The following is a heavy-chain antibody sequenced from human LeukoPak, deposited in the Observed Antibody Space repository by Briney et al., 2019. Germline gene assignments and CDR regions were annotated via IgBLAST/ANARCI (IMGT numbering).Heavy chain of an antibody. Sequence: SETLSLTCTVSSGSISTSNYYWGWVRQPPGKALEWIGNIFYSGSTYYSPSLKSRVTISVDTSKNQFSLRLSSVTAADTAVYYCARETIDITITVVVRMGDAFDIWGQGTMVTVSS. CDR1: SGSISTSNYY. V-gene: IGHV4-39*07. CDR2: IFYSGST. J-gene: IGHJ3*02. CDR3: ARETIDITITVVVRMGDAFDI. D-gene: IGHD3-22*01.